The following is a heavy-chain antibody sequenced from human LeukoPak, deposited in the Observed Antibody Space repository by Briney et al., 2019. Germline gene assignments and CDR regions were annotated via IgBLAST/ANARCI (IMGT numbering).Heavy chain of an antibody. CDR2: ISGSGGST. D-gene: IGHD6-13*01. J-gene: IGHJ4*02. CDR3: AKDRSSSTPRYYFDY. CDR1: GFTFSSYA. Sequence: GGSLGLSCAASGFTFSSYAMSWVRQAPGKGLEWVSAISGSGGSTYYADSVKGRFTISRDNSKNTLYLQMNSLRAEDTAVYYCAKDRSSSTPRYYFDYWGQGTLVTVSS. V-gene: IGHV3-23*01.